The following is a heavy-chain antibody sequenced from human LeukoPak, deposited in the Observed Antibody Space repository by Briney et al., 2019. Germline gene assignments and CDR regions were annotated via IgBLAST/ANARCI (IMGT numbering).Heavy chain of an antibody. V-gene: IGHV3-48*03. Sequence: GGSLRLSCAASGFTFSSYEMNWVRQAPGKGLEWVSYISSSGSTIYYADSVKGRFTISRDNAKNSLYLQMNSLRAEDTAVYYCARVGLRYFDWLLLDDYWGQGTLVTVSS. CDR2: ISSSGSTI. CDR1: GFTFSSYE. CDR3: ARVGLRYFDWLLLDDY. J-gene: IGHJ4*02. D-gene: IGHD3-9*01.